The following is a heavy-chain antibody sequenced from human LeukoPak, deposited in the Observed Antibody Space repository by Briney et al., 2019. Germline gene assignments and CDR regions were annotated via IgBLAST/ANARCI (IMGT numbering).Heavy chain of an antibody. V-gene: IGHV3-30-3*01. CDR2: ISYDGSNK. CDR3: ARGLVGYFDY. CDR1: GFTFSSYA. D-gene: IGHD3-3*01. Sequence: GGSLRLSCAASGFTFSSYAMHWVRQAPGKGLEWVAVISYDGSNKYYADSVKGRFTISRVNSKNTLYLQMNSLRAEDTAVYYCARGLVGYFDYWGQGTLVTVSS. J-gene: IGHJ4*02.